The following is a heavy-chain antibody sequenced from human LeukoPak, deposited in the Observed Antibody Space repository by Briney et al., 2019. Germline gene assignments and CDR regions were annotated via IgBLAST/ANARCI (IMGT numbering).Heavy chain of an antibody. Sequence: GGSLRLSCAASGFTFSSYWMSWVRQAPGKGLEWVANIKEDGSERHYVDSVKGRFTISRDNAKNTLYLQMNSLRAEDTAVYYCASPAFHYARGGQGTLVTVSS. D-gene: IGHD3-16*01. CDR2: IKEDGSER. CDR1: GFTFSSYW. CDR3: ASPAFHYAR. J-gene: IGHJ4*02. V-gene: IGHV3-7*01.